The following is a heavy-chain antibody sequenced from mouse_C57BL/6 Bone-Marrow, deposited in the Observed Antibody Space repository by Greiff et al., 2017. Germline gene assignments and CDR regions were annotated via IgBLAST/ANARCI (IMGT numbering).Heavy chain of an antibody. V-gene: IGHV14-4*01. CDR3: TTYSNPYYAMDY. CDR2: IDPENGDT. D-gene: IGHD2-5*01. J-gene: IGHJ4*01. CDR1: GFNIKDDY. Sequence: VQLKESGAELVRPGASVKLSCTASGFNIKDDYMHWVKQRPEQGLEWIGWIDPENGDTEYASKFQGKATITADTSSNTAYLQLSSLTSEDTAVYYCTTYSNPYYAMDYWGQGTSVTVSS.